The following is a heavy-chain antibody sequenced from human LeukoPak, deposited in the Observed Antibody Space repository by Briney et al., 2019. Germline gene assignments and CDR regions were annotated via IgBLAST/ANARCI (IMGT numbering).Heavy chain of an antibody. Sequence: ASVKVSCKASGYTFTGYYMHWVRQAPGQGLEWMGWINPNSGGTNYAQKFQGKVTMTRDTSISAVYMELSRLRSDDTAVYYCARDGTGVYNLVQYWGQGTLVTVSS. V-gene: IGHV1-2*02. J-gene: IGHJ4*02. CDR2: INPNSGGT. CDR1: GYTFTGYY. CDR3: ARDGTGVYNLVQY. D-gene: IGHD5-24*01.